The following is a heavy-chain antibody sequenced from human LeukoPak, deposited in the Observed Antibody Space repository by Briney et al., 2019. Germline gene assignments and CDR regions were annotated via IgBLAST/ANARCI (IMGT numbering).Heavy chain of an antibody. V-gene: IGHV4-59*08. CDR1: GGSVSSYY. Sequence: SETLSLTCSVFGGSVSSYYWSWIRQSPGKGLEWIGYIHNSGRTNYSPSLKSRVTGFVDTSKNQVSLRLSSVTAADTAVYYCARHGTISSESYFDYWGQGALVTVSS. CDR2: IHNSGRT. J-gene: IGHJ4*02. D-gene: IGHD1-14*01. CDR3: ARHGTISSESYFDY.